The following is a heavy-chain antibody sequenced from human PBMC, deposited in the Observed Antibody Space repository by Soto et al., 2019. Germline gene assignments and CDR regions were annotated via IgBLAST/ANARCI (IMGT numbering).Heavy chain of an antibody. J-gene: IGHJ5*02. V-gene: IGHV3-23*01. D-gene: IGHD2-8*01. Sequence: XGSLRLSCTGSGFSFFSYAMSWVRQAPGKGLEWVSTISGSGGHTYYADSVKGRFVVSRDNDKNTVYLHMSSLTGEDTAVYFCAKIEMGWFAHWGQGTQVTVSS. CDR1: GFSFFSYA. CDR3: AKIEMGWFAH. CDR2: ISGSGGHT.